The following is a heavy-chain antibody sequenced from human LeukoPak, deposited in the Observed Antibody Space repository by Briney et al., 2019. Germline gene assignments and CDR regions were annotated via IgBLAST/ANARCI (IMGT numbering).Heavy chain of an antibody. V-gene: IGHV4-4*07. J-gene: IGHJ4*02. CDR1: GGSISSYY. CDR3: ARSGGDFWSGSFGYLDY. Sequence: PSETLSLTCTVSGGSISSYYWSWVWQPAGKGLECRGRIYITGSTNYNTSLKSRVTMSVDTSKSQSSLRLSSVTAADTAVYYCARSGGDFWSGSFGYLDYWGQGTLVTVSS. D-gene: IGHD3-3*01. CDR2: IYITGST.